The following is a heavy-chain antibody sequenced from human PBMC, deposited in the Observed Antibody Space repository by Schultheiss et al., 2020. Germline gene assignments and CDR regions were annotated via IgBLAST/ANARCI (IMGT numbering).Heavy chain of an antibody. CDR1: GFTFSSYR. Sequence: GESLKISCAASGFTFSSYRMNWVRQAPGKGLEWVSYISSGSSTIYYADSVKGRFTISRDNAKNSLYLQMNSLRAEDTAVYYCAREAEDNCGGDCYSNDYWGQGTLVTVSS. CDR3: AREAEDNCGGDCYSNDY. CDR2: ISSGSSTI. D-gene: IGHD2-21*02. V-gene: IGHV3-48*01. J-gene: IGHJ4*02.